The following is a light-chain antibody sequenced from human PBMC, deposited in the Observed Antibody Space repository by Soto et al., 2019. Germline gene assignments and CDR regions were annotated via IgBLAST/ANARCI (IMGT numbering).Light chain of an antibody. CDR2: SNS. CDR3: AAWDDSLNAYV. V-gene: IGLV1-44*01. Sequence: QSVLTQPPSASGTSGQRVTMSCSGSSSNIGSNIVNWYQQVPGMAPKLLIYSNSQRPAGVPDRFSGSKSGTSASLAIRGLQSDDEADYYCAAWDDSLNAYVFGTGTKLTVL. J-gene: IGLJ1*01. CDR1: SSNIGSNI.